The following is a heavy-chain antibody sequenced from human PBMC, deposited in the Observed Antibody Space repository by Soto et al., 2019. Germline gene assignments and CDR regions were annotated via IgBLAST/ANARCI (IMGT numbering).Heavy chain of an antibody. Sequence: GSLRLSCAASGFTYSTYTMHWVRQPPGEGLEWIGSIYHTGNAYYNPSLKSRVTISVDTSKNQFSLKLTSVTAADAALYYCARDFFDSSDYTTNWFDPWGQGTLVTVS. J-gene: IGHJ5*02. V-gene: IGHV4-59*05. CDR3: ARDFFDSSDYTTNWFDP. CDR2: IYHTGNA. CDR1: GFTYSTYT. D-gene: IGHD3-22*01.